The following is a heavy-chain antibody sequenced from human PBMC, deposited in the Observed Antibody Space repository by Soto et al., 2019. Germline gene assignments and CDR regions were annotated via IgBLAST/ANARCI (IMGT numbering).Heavy chain of an antibody. V-gene: IGHV4-59*01. CDR2: IHYSGTT. D-gene: IGHD6-13*01. J-gene: IGHJ4*02. Sequence: SETLSLTCTVSGGSMRNYFWTWIRQPPGKGLEWIGYIHYSGTTSFFPSYNPSLRSRVTISEDTSKNQFSLKLLSVTTADTAVYFCAAGEASSRNLAPSYLDFWGQGTLVTVSS. CDR3: AAGEASSRNLAPSYLDF. CDR1: GGSMRNYF.